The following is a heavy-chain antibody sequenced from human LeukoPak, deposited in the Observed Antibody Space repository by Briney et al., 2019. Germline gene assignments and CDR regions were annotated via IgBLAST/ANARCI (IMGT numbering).Heavy chain of an antibody. D-gene: IGHD6-19*01. J-gene: IGHJ3*02. CDR3: ARGTGYSSGWYEGAFDI. CDR2: IYTSGST. Sequence: SSGTLSLTCTVSGGSISSGDYSWSWIRQPPGKGLEWIGRIYTSGSTNYNPSLKSRVTMSVDTSKNQFSLKLSSVTAADTAVYYCARGTGYSSGWYEGAFDIWGQGTMVTVSS. V-gene: IGHV4-61*02. CDR1: GGSISSGDYS.